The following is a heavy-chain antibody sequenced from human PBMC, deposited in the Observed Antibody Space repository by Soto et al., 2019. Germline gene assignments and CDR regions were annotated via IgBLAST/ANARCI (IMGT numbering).Heavy chain of an antibody. D-gene: IGHD2-21*02. CDR1: GYRFTSYW. V-gene: IGHV5-51*01. CDR3: ARHIADCGGDCYSAFDI. CDR2: IYPGDSDT. Sequence: PGESLKIACKGSGYRFTSYWIGWVRPMPGKGLEWMGIIYPGDSDTRYSPSFQGQVTISADKSISTAYLQWSRLKASDTAMYYCARHIADCGGDCYSAFDIWGQGTMVTVSS. J-gene: IGHJ3*02.